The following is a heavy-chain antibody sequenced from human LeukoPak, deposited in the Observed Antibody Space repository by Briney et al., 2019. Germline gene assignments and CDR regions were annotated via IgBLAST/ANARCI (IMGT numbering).Heavy chain of an antibody. CDR2: FGPQVGET. Sequence: ASVKVSCKVSGSTLTEISIDWVRQAPGKGLECMGTFGPQVGETIHAQKLQGRLKMIADTFTDTAYMEMSSLQSEDTAVYYCATGAMVYEYWGQGTLVTVSS. V-gene: IGHV1-24*01. J-gene: IGHJ4*02. CDR3: ATGAMVYEY. D-gene: IGHD3-10*01. CDR1: GSTLTEIS.